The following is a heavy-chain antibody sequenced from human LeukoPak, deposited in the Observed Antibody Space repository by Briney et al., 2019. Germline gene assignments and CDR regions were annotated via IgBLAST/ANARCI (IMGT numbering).Heavy chain of an antibody. Sequence: SVKVSCKASGGTFSSYAISWVRQAPGQGLEWMGGIVPIFGTANYAQKFQGRVTITADESTSTAYMELSSLRSEDTAVYYCARDRRIAVAGTYYYYGMGVWGQGTTVTVSS. CDR3: ARDRRIAVAGTYYYYGMGV. CDR1: GGTFSSYA. V-gene: IGHV1-69*13. CDR2: IVPIFGTA. D-gene: IGHD6-19*01. J-gene: IGHJ6*02.